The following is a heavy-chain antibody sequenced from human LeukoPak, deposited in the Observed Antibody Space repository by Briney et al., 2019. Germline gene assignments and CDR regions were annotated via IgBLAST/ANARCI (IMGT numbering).Heavy chain of an antibody. CDR1: GGSISSSSYY. Sequence: PSETLSLTCTVSGGSISSSSYYWGWIRQPPGKGLEWIGSIYYSGSTYYNPSLKSRVTISVDTSKNQFSLKLSSVTAADTAVYYCARDLSGYRGFDPWGQGTLVTVSS. CDR2: IYYSGST. V-gene: IGHV4-39*07. D-gene: IGHD3-22*01. J-gene: IGHJ5*02. CDR3: ARDLSGYRGFDP.